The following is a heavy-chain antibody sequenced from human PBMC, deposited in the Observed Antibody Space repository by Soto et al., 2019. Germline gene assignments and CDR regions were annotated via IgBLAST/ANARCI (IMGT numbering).Heavy chain of an antibody. CDR1: GGSVSSGSYY. Sequence: LSLTCTVSGGSVSSGSYYWSWIRQPPGKGLEWIGYIYYSGSTNYNPSLKSRVTISVDTSKNQFSLKLSSVTAADTAVYCSARDRGSPESWFEPWGQGTLVDVSS. CDR2: IYYSGST. J-gene: IGHJ5*02. CDR3: ARDRGSPESWFEP. V-gene: IGHV4-61*01.